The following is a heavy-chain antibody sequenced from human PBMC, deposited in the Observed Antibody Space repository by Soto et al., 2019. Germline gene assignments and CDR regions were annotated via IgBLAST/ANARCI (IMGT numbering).Heavy chain of an antibody. J-gene: IGHJ4*02. D-gene: IGHD6-19*01. Sequence: QVQLQESGPGLVKPSETLSLTCTVSGGSISSYYWSWIRQPPGKGLEWIGYIYYSGSTNYNPSLKSRVTISVYTSKNQFSLKLSSVTAADTAVYYCARAEGSGWYAYWGQGTLVTVSS. V-gene: IGHV4-59*01. CDR1: GGSISSYY. CDR3: ARAEGSGWYAY. CDR2: IYYSGST.